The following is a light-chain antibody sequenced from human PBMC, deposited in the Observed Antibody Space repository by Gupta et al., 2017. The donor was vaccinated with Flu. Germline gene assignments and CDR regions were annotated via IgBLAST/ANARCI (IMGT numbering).Light chain of an antibody. CDR2: AAS. CDR1: QSISSY. CDR3: QQSYSTPPIT. V-gene: IGKV1-39*01. Sequence: SSLSASVGDRVTITCRASQSISSYLNWYKQKPGKAPKLLIYAASSLQSGVPSRFSGSGYGTDFTLTISSRQPEDFATYYCQQSYSTPPITFGHGTRLEIK. J-gene: IGKJ5*01.